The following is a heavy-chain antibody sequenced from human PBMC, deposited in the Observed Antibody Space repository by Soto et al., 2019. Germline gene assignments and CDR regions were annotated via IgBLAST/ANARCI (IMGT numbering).Heavy chain of an antibody. CDR1: GYSFTSYW. D-gene: IGHD5-12*01. V-gene: IGHV5-51*01. J-gene: IGHJ6*03. CDR3: ARYLNLHSGYDYHYYYYYMDV. CDR2: IYPGDSDT. Sequence: GESLKISCKGSGYSFTSYWIGWVRQMPGKGLEWMGIIYPGDSDTRYSPSFQGQVTISADKSISTAYLQWSSLKASDTAMYYCARYLNLHSGYDYHYYYYYMDVWGKGTTVTVS.